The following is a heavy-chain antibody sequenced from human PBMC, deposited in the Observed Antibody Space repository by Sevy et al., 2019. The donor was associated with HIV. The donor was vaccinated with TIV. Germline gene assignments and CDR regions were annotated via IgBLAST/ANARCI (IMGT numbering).Heavy chain of an antibody. Sequence: GGSLRLSCAASDFTFSSYAMGWVRQAPGKGLEWVSAISDSGGTSYYADSVEGRFTLSRDTSKNTLSLQMNSLRADDTAVYYCAKSAGYSSSWYLDYWGQGTLVTVSS. CDR3: AKSAGYSSSWYLDY. J-gene: IGHJ4*02. CDR2: ISDSGGTS. CDR1: DFTFSSYA. V-gene: IGHV3-23*01. D-gene: IGHD6-13*01.